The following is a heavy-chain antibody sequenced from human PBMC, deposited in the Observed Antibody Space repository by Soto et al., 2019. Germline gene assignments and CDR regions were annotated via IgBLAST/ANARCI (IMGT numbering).Heavy chain of an antibody. D-gene: IGHD4-17*01. CDR2: FYWNDDE. V-gene: IGHV2-5*01. Sequence: QITLKESGPTLVRPTQTLTLTCTFSGFALNTGGKGVGWIRQPPGKALEWLAVFYWNDDERYSPSLKSRLTITKDTSKNQVVLTMTNMDPEDTATYYCAHRGYGDYPRDNWFDPWGQGTQVTVSS. CDR1: GFALNTGGKG. CDR3: AHRGYGDYPRDNWFDP. J-gene: IGHJ5*02.